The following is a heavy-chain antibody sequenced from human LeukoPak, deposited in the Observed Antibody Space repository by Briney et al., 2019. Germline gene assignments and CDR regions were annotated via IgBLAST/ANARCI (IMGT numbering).Heavy chain of an antibody. CDR1: GDSINSGGHF. V-gene: IGHV4-31*03. CDR2: IHDTGNT. Sequence: SSETLSLTCTVSGDSINSGGHFWSWIRQHPGKGLEWLGYIHDTGNTHYNPSLKSRLTISIDTPKNHFSLKLSSVTAADTAVYYCASTSGSDDYWGQGTLVTVSS. D-gene: IGHD1-26*01. J-gene: IGHJ4*02. CDR3: ASTSGSDDY.